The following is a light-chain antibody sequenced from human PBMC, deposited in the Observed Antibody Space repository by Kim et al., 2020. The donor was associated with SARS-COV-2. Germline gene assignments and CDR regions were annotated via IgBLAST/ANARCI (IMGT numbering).Light chain of an antibody. J-gene: IGLJ2*01. CDR2: DNY. Sequence: QSVLTQPPSVSAAPGQKVTISCSGSNSNIGDNYVFWYQQFPGATPKLVIYDNYKRPSGIPDRFSGSKSDTSSTLGITGLQTGDEADYYCATWDSGLHAMVFGGGTQLTVL. CDR3: ATWDSGLHAMV. CDR1: NSNIGDNY. V-gene: IGLV1-51*01.